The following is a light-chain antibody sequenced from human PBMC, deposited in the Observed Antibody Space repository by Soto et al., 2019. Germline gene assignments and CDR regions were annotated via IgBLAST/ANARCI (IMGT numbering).Light chain of an antibody. J-gene: IGKJ1*01. V-gene: IGKV1-27*01. Sequence: DIQMTQSPSSLSASVGDRVTITCRASQGISSYLAWYQQKPGKVPKLLIFAASTLQSGVPSRFSGSGSGTDFTLTISSLQPEDVATYYCQRYNSAPQTFGKGTKVGIK. CDR1: QGISSY. CDR3: QRYNSAPQT. CDR2: AAS.